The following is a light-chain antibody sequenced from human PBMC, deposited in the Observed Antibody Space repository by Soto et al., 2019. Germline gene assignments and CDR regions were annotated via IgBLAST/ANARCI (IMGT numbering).Light chain of an antibody. CDR1: SSDVGGYNH. CDR2: EVS. V-gene: IGLV2-14*01. CDR3: TSYTSISTYV. Sequence: SGPTQPGPVSESSDKSITISCALSSSDVGGYNHVSWYQQHADKASKLLIHEVSNRPAGVSNRFSGSKSGNTASLTISRLQAEDQADHYCTSYTSISTYVFGTGTKVTVL. J-gene: IGLJ1*01.